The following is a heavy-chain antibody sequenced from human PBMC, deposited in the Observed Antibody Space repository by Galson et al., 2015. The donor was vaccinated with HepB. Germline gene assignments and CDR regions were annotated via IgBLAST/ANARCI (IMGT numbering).Heavy chain of an antibody. CDR2: FSGYDGST. D-gene: IGHD1-7*01. Sequence: SVKVSCKASGYSFSNYGLSWIRQAPGPGLEWLGWFSGYDGSTNYAQKFQGRVTMTADASTGTAYLELRNLRSDDTAAYYCARDSRLELRLNNYFSYGMDVWGQGSAVTVSS. V-gene: IGHV1-18*01. CDR3: ARDSRLELRLNNYFSYGMDV. J-gene: IGHJ6*02. CDR1: GYSFSNYG.